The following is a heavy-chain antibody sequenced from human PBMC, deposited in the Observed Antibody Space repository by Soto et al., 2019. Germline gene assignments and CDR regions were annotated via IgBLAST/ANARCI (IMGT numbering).Heavy chain of an antibody. Sequence: QVQLVQSGAEVKKPGASVKVSCKASGYTFSSHGISWVRQAPGQGPGWMGWISAYNGNRNYVPKFQGRVHMTTDTSTSTAYMELRSLRSDDTAVYYCARVDSHPIYGMDVWGPGTTVTVSS. CDR1: GYTFSSHG. V-gene: IGHV1-18*04. CDR2: ISAYNGNR. J-gene: IGHJ6*02. D-gene: IGHD2-15*01. CDR3: ARVDSHPIYGMDV.